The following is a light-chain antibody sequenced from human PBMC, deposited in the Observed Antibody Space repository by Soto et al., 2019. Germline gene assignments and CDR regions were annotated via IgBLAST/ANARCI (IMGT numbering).Light chain of an antibody. CDR1: QSVTTN. Sequence: EIVLTQSPGTLSLSPGERATLSCGASQSVTTNLAWYQQKPGQAPRLLIYGTSNRAAGVPARYSGSRSGTDFTLTISSLQSEDFAVYYCQQYNKWPSTFGQGTKVDIK. V-gene: IGKV3-15*01. CDR3: QQYNKWPST. J-gene: IGKJ1*01. CDR2: GTS.